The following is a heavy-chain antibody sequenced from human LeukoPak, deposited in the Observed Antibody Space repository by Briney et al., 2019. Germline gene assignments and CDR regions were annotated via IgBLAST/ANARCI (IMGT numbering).Heavy chain of an antibody. J-gene: IGHJ5*02. D-gene: IGHD4-17*01. Sequence: GGSLRLSCAASGFTFSGYAMSWVRQAPGKGLEWVSAISGSGGSTYYADSVKGRFTISRDNSKNTLYLQMNSLRAEDTAVYYCAKDLMSTVTTGWFDPWGQGTLVTVSS. CDR3: AKDLMSTVTTGWFDP. V-gene: IGHV3-23*01. CDR1: GFTFSGYA. CDR2: ISGSGGST.